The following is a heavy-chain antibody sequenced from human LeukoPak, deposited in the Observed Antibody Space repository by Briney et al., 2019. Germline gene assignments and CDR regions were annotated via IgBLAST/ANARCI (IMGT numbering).Heavy chain of an antibody. D-gene: IGHD5-18*01. CDR1: GYTFTSYY. Sequence: GASVKVSCKASGYTFTSYYMHWVRQAPGHGLEWMGIINPSGGSTSYAQKFQGRVTMTRDTSTSTVYMELSSLRSEDTAVYYCARDGRDGIQLWSYYYYYMDVWGKGTTVTVSS. V-gene: IGHV1-46*01. CDR2: INPSGGST. J-gene: IGHJ6*03. CDR3: ARDGRDGIQLWSYYYYYMDV.